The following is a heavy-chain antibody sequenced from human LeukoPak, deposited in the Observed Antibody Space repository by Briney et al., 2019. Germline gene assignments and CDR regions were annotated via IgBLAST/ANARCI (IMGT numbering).Heavy chain of an antibody. CDR2: MNPNSGNT. J-gene: IGHJ4*02. CDR1: GYTFTSYD. Sequence: ASVKVSCKASGYTFTSYDINWVRQATGQGLEWMGWMNPNSGNTNYAQKLQGRVTMTTDTSTSTAYMELRSLGSDDTAVYYCARIARRQYCGGDCYLFWGQGTLVTVSS. V-gene: IGHV1-18*01. D-gene: IGHD2-21*02. CDR3: ARIARRQYCGGDCYLF.